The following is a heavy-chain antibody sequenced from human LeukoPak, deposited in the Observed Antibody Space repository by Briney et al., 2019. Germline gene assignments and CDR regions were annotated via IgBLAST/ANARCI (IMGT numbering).Heavy chain of an antibody. D-gene: IGHD3-10*01. Sequence: GGSLRLSCAASGFTFSSYWMSWVRQAPGKGLEWVANIKQDGSEKYYVDSVKGRFTISRDNAKNSLYLQMNSLRAEDTAVYYCAREAVTMVRGVPFDYWGQGTLVTVSS. CDR2: IKQDGSEK. V-gene: IGHV3-7*01. J-gene: IGHJ4*02. CDR3: AREAVTMVRGVPFDY. CDR1: GFTFSSYW.